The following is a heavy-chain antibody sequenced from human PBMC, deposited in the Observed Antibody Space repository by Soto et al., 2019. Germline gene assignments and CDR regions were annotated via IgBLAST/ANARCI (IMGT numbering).Heavy chain of an antibody. CDR3: ARTSSSSSFVDY. J-gene: IGHJ4*02. D-gene: IGHD6-6*01. CDR1: GFSLSTSGIC. Sequence: SGPTLVNPTQTLTLTCTLSGFSLSTSGICVNWIRQPPGKALEWLARIDWDDDKYYSTSLKTRLTISKDTSKNQVVLTVTNMDPVDTATYYCARTSSSSSFVDYWGQGTLVTVSS. V-gene: IGHV2-70*11. CDR2: IDWDDDK.